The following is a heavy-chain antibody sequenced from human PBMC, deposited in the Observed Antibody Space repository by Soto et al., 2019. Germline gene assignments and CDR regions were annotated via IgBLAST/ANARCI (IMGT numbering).Heavy chain of an antibody. CDR1: GYSFTSYW. CDR3: ERQALIQLVSGYYYYMDV. J-gene: IGHJ6*03. D-gene: IGHD3-16*01. Sequence: GESLKISCKGSGYSFTSYWIGWVRQMPGKGLEWMGIIYPGDSDTRYSPSFQGQVTISADKSISTPYLQWSRLKASEAAMYYCERQALIQLVSGYYYYMDVWGKGTTVTVS. CDR2: IYPGDSDT. V-gene: IGHV5-51*01.